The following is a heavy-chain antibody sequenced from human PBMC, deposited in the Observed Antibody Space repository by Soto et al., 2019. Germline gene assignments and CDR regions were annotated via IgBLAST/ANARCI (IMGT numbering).Heavy chain of an antibody. Sequence: EVHLVESGGTLVQPGGSLRLSCAASGFSFNTYWMHWVRQAPGKGLVWVSRINSDGTKTTYAASVKGRFTISRDNAKNTVYLQMNSLRAEHTAVYYCATVATNSYDWFDPWGQGTLVTVSS. J-gene: IGHJ5*02. V-gene: IGHV3-74*01. CDR3: ATVATNSYDWFDP. CDR2: INSDGTKT. CDR1: GFSFNTYW. D-gene: IGHD5-12*01.